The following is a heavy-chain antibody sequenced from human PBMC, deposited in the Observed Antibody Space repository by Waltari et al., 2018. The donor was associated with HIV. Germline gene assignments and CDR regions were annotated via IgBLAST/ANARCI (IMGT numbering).Heavy chain of an antibody. CDR1: GYTFTGYY. V-gene: IGHV1-2*02. CDR3: ARAQYYYDSSGYYYGDYGMDV. J-gene: IGHJ6*02. CDR2: INPNSGGT. D-gene: IGHD3-22*01. Sequence: QVQLVQSGAEVKKPGASVKVSCKASGYTFTGYYMHWVRKAPGQGREWMGWINPNSGGTNYAQKFQGRVTMTRDTSISTAYMELSRLRSDDMAVYYCARAQYYYDSSGYYYGDYGMDVWGQGTTVTVSS.